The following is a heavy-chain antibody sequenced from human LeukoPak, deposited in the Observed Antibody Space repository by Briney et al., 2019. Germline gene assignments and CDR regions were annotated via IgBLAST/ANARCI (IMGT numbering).Heavy chain of an antibody. Sequence: SVKVSCKASGGSFSTYAISWVRQAPGQGLEWMGGINPFFGTTSTAQKFHGRVTITADESTNTAYMEVSSLRSEDTALYYCARYKVPPHQDSSMVPGVYYYYGMDVWGLGTTVTVSS. D-gene: IGHD3-10*01. CDR3: ARYKVPPHQDSSMVPGVYYYYGMDV. V-gene: IGHV1-69*13. CDR1: GGSFSTYA. CDR2: INPFFGTT. J-gene: IGHJ6*02.